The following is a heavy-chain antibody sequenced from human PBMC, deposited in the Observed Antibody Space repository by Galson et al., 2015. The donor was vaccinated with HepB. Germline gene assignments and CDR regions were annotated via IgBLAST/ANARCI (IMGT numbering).Heavy chain of an antibody. Sequence: SVKVSCKVSGYTLTELSMHWVRQAPGKGLEWMGGFDPEDGETIYAQKFQGRVTMTEDTSTDTAYMELSSLRSEDTAVYYCATVDSGSYLGDNWFDPWGQGTLVTVSS. CDR2: FDPEDGET. CDR3: ATVDSGSYLGDNWFDP. CDR1: GYTLTELS. V-gene: IGHV1-24*01. J-gene: IGHJ5*02. D-gene: IGHD1-26*01.